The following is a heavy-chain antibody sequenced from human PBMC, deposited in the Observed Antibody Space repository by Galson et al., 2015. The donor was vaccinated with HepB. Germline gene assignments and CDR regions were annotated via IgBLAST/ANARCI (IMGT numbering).Heavy chain of an antibody. Sequence: SLRLSCAASGFTFSSYAMHWVRQAPGKGLEWVAVISYGGSNTYYADSVKGRFTISRDNSKNTLYLQMNSLRAEDTAVYYCARDEASSWYFNLCYGFDVWGQGTTVTVSS. CDR1: GFTFSSYA. CDR2: ISYGGSNT. J-gene: IGHJ6*02. CDR3: ARDEASSWYFNLCYGFDV. V-gene: IGHV3-30*04. D-gene: IGHD6-13*01.